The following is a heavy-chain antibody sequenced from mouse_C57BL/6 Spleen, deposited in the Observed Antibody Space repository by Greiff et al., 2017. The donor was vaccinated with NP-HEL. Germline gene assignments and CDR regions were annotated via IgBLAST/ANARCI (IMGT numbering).Heavy chain of an antibody. CDR1: GYTFTSYW. V-gene: IGHV1-59*01. CDR2: IDPSDSYT. D-gene: IGHD1-1*01. CDR3: ARSHYYGSSERYFDV. J-gene: IGHJ1*03. Sequence: VQLQQPGAELVRPGTSVKLSCKASGYTFTSYWMHWVKQRPGQGLEWIGVIDPSDSYTNYNQKFKGKATLTVDTSSSTAYMQLSSLTSEDSAVYYCARSHYYGSSERYFDVWGTGTTVTVSS.